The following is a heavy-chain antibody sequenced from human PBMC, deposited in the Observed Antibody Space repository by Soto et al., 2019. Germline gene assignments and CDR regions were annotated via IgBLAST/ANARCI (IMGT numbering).Heavy chain of an antibody. J-gene: IGHJ4*02. V-gene: IGHV3-23*01. D-gene: IGHD2-2*01. Sequence: EVQLLESGGGLVQPGGSLRLSCAASGFTFSSYAMSWVRQAPGKGLEWVSAISGSGGSTYYADSVKGRFTISRDNSKTPRYLQMNRLRAEDTAVYYCAKDLGYCSSTSCTNRDYWGQGTLVTVSS. CDR1: GFTFSSYA. CDR3: AKDLGYCSSTSCTNRDY. CDR2: ISGSGGST.